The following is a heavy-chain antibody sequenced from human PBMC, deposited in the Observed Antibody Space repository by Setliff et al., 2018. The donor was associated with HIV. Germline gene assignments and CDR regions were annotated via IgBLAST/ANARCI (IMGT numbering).Heavy chain of an antibody. D-gene: IGHD3-3*01. CDR1: GGSITSSNYY. V-gene: IGHV4-39*01. CDR2: IYYSGST. Sequence: SETLSLTCTVSGGSITSSNYYWGCIRQTPGKGLEWIGTIYYSGSTYYNPSLRSRVTISVDTSKNQYSLKLSSVTAADTAIYYCARHPGFWSGLWYFDLWGRGTLVTVSS. CDR3: ARHPGFWSGLWYFDL. J-gene: IGHJ2*01.